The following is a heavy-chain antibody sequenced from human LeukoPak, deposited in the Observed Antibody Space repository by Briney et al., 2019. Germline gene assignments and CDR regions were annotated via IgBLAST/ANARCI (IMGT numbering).Heavy chain of an antibody. CDR3: ARDGKAYYDFWSGVSHWFDY. J-gene: IGHJ4*02. Sequence: PGGSLRLSCAASGFTFSSYAMHWVRQAPGKGLEWVAVISYDGSNKYYVDSVKGRFTISRDNSKNTLYLQMNSLRAEDTAVYYCARDGKAYYDFWSGVSHWFDYWGQGTLVTVSS. D-gene: IGHD3-3*01. CDR1: GFTFSSYA. CDR2: ISYDGSNK. V-gene: IGHV3-30*01.